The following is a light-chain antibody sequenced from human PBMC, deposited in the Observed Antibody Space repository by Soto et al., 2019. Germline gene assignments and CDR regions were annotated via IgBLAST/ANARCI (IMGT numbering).Light chain of an antibody. V-gene: IGKV1-5*01. CDR3: QQYNSYPRT. Sequence: DIQMTQSPSTLSASVGDRVTITCRASQRISSWLAWFQQKPGKASNLLIYDASSLESGVPSRFSGSGSGTEFTLTISSLQPDDFATYYCQQYNSYPRTFGQGTKVDIK. J-gene: IGKJ1*01. CDR2: DAS. CDR1: QRISSW.